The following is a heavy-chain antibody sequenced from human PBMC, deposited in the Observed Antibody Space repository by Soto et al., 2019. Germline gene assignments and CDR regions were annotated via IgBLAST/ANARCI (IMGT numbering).Heavy chain of an antibody. CDR3: TTDPSALLWWHGEAFDI. CDR2: IKSKTDGGTT. V-gene: IGHV3-15*07. J-gene: IGHJ3*02. D-gene: IGHD2-21*01. CDR1: GFTFSNAW. Sequence: GGSLRLSCAASGFTFSNAWMNWVRQAPGKGLEWVGRIKSKTDGGTTDYAAPVKGRFTISRDDSKNTLYLQMNSLKTEDTAVYYCTTDPSALLWWHGEAFDIWGQGTMVTVSS.